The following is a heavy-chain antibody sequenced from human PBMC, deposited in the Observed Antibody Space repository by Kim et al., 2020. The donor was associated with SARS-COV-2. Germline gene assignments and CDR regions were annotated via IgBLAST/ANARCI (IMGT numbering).Heavy chain of an antibody. V-gene: IGHV4-59*08. CDR3: SRRVAVADFDY. D-gene: IGHD6-19*01. Sequence: SETLSLTCTVSGGSISSYYWSWIRQPPGKGLEWIGDIYYSGSTNYNPSLKSRVTISVDTSKNQFSLQLSSVTAADTAVDYCSRRVAVADFDYWDQGTLAT. J-gene: IGHJ4*02. CDR2: IYYSGST. CDR1: GGSISSYY.